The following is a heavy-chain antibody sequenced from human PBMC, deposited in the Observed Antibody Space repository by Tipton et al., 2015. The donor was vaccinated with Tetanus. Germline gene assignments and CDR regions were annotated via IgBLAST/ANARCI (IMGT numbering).Heavy chain of an antibody. V-gene: IGHV3-7*01. CDR3: VRRWFGTQYYFGMDV. CDR1: GFTFSSHW. D-gene: IGHD2/OR15-2a*01. Sequence: SLRLSCEASGFTFSSHWMSWVRQVPGKGLEWVANINQDGSAEFYVDSVKGRFTISRDNSKNSLSLQMNSLRADDTAVYYCVRRWFGTQYYFGMDVWVQGTTVAVSS. J-gene: IGHJ6*02. CDR2: INQDGSAE.